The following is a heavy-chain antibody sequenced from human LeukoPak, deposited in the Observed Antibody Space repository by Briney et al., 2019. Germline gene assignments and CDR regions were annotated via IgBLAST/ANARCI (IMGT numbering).Heavy chain of an antibody. CDR1: GGSISSYY. CDR2: IYHSGST. D-gene: IGHD3-10*01. V-gene: IGHV4-59*08. Sequence: ETLSLTCTVSGGSISSYYWSWIRQPPGKGLEWIGSIYHSGSTYYNPSLKSRVTISVDTSKNQFSLKLSSVTAADTAVYYCASFYGSGFSFDYWGQGTLVTVSS. J-gene: IGHJ4*02. CDR3: ASFYGSGFSFDY.